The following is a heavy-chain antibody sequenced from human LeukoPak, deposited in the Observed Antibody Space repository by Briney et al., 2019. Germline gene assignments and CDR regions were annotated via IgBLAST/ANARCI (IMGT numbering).Heavy chain of an antibody. Sequence: SVKVSCKASGGTFSSYAISWVRQAPGQGLEWMGRIIPIFGTANYAQTFQGRVTITADKSTSTAYMELSSLRSEDTAVYYCASSTPYDSSGPAYWGQGTLVTVSS. CDR2: IIPIFGTA. D-gene: IGHD3-22*01. CDR1: GGTFSSYA. V-gene: IGHV1-69*06. J-gene: IGHJ4*02. CDR3: ASSTPYDSSGPAY.